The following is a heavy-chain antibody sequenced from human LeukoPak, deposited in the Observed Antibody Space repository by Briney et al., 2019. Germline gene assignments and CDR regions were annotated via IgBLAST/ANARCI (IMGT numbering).Heavy chain of an antibody. CDR2: IRFDGSNK. D-gene: IGHD4-17*01. CDR3: AKEIGDPGATPDY. J-gene: IGHJ4*02. V-gene: IGHV3-30*02. Sequence: PGGSLRLSCAASGFTFNTYGMHWFRQAPGKGLEWVTFIRFDGSNKDYADSVKGRFTISRDNSKNTLYLQMHSLRPEDTAMYHCAKEIGDPGATPDYWGQGTQVTVSS. CDR1: GFTFNTYG.